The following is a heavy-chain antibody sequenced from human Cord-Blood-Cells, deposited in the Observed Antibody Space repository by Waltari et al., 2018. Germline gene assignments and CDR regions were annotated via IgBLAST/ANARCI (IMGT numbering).Heavy chain of an antibody. Sequence: GGIIPIFGTANYAQKFQGRVTITADESTSTAYMELSSLRSEDTAVYYCARGPQNDFYYYYGMDVWGQGTTVTVSS. CDR2: IIPIFGTA. J-gene: IGHJ6*02. D-gene: IGHD2-21*02. CDR3: ARGPQNDFYYYYGMDV. V-gene: IGHV1-69*01.